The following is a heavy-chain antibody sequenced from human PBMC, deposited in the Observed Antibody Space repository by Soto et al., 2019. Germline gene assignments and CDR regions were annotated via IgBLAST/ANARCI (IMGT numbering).Heavy chain of an antibody. J-gene: IGHJ4*02. D-gene: IGHD3-22*01. CDR2: IEPSDSHT. V-gene: IGHV5-10-1*01. Sequence: PGESLKISCKGSGYSFAGYCITWVRHMPGKGLGWMRRIEPSDSHTYYSTSFHGHVTISAAKSITTVFLQWSSLRASDTAMYYCARQICASDSSPNCQYYFDSWGQGTLVTVSS. CDR1: GYSFAGYC. CDR3: ARQICASDSSPNCQYYFDS.